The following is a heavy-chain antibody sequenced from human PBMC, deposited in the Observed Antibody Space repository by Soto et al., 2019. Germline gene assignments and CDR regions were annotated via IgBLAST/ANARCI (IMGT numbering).Heavy chain of an antibody. CDR2: IYYSGST. CDR3: TTDSYTSVIVVRFDY. J-gene: IGHJ4*01. CDR1: GGSISRYY. Sequence: PSETLSLTCTVSGGSISRYYWSWIRQPPGKGLEWIGYIYYSGSTNYNPSLKSRVTISVDTSKNQFSLKLSSVTAADAAVYYCTTDSYTSVIVVRFDYWGHGTLVTVSS. D-gene: IGHD3-22*01. V-gene: IGHV4-59*01.